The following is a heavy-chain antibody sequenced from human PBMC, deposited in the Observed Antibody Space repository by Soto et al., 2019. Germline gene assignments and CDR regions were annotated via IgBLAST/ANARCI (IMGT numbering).Heavy chain of an antibody. D-gene: IGHD2-15*01. CDR1: GFTFSSYA. J-gene: IGHJ6*02. Sequence: PGGSLRLSCAASGFTFSSYAMSWVRQAPGKGLEWVSAISGSGGSTYYADSVKGRFTISRDNSKNTLYLQMNSLRAEDTAVYYCAKGLGYCSGGSCYHYYYYGMDVWGQGTTVTVSS. V-gene: IGHV3-23*01. CDR3: AKGLGYCSGGSCYHYYYYGMDV. CDR2: ISGSGGST.